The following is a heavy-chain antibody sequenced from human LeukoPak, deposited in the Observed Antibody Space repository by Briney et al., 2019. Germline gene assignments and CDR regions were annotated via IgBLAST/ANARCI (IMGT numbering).Heavy chain of an antibody. J-gene: IGHJ4*02. D-gene: IGHD2-21*01. CDR2: INPNSGGT. V-gene: IGHV1-2*02. CDR3: ARPSRVGALVFGY. CDR1: GYTFTGYY. Sequence: ASVKVSCKASGYTFTGYYMHWVRQAPGQGLEWMGWINPNSGGTNYAQKFQGRVTMTRDTSISTAYMELSRLRSDDTAVYYCARPSRVGALVFGYWGRGTLVTVSS.